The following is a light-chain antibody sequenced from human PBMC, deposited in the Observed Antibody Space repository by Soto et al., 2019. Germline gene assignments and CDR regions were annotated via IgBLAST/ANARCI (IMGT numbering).Light chain of an antibody. CDR3: SSSAPGRTFV. V-gene: IGLV1-44*01. J-gene: IGLJ1*01. Sequence: QSVLTQSPSASGTPGQRVSISCSGSTSNIGTNTVSWYQHVPGTAPKLLIYSNDQRPSAVPGRFSGSKSGTSASLAISGLLSEDEADYYCSSSAPGRTFVFGTGTKLTVL. CDR2: SND. CDR1: TSNIGTNT.